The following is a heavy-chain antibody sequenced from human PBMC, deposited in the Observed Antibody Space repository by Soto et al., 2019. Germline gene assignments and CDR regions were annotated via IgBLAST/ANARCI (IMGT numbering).Heavy chain of an antibody. D-gene: IGHD2-2*01. Sequence: EVQLVESGGGLVQPGGSLRLSCAASGFTFSSYSMNWVHQAPGKGLEWVSYISSSSSTIYYADSVKGRFTISRDNAKNSLYLQMNSLRAEDTAVYYCARLPYYYYYYMDVWGKGTTVTVSS. J-gene: IGHJ6*03. CDR2: ISSSSSTI. V-gene: IGHV3-48*01. CDR1: GFTFSSYS. CDR3: ARLPYYYYYYMDV.